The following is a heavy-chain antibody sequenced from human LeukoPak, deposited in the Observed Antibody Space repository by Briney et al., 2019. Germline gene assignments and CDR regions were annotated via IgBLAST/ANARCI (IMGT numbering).Heavy chain of an antibody. Sequence: PSETLSLTCTVSGGSLGNYYWSWIRQPAGKGLEWIGTIYYSGSTYYNPSLKSRVTISVDTSKNQFSLKLSSVTAADTAVYYCARLDSIHLITYWGQGTLVTVSS. V-gene: IGHV4-59*05. CDR2: IYYSGST. J-gene: IGHJ4*02. CDR3: ARLDSIHLITY. CDR1: GGSLGNYY. D-gene: IGHD3-16*01.